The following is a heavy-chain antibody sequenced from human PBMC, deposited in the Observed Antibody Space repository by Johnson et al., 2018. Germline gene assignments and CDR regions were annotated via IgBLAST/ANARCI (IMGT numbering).Heavy chain of an antibody. CDR3: AKWSGASPHYYMDV. CDR2: TSSDGSKK. V-gene: IGHV3-30*18. D-gene: IGHD3/OR15-3a*01. J-gene: IGHJ6*03. CDR1: GYTFINYG. Sequence: QLVESGGGVVQPGRSLRXSCVASGYTFINYGMLWVRQAPGKGLEWVAATTSSDGSKKDYVDSVKGRFTISRDNSKNTVYLQMNSLRVEDTAVYYCAKWSGASPHYYMDVWGKGTTVTVSS.